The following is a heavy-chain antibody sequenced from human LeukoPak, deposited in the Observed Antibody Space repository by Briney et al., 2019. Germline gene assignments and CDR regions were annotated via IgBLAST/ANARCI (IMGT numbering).Heavy chain of an antibody. CDR3: ARGLGSCSGGNCYQIDY. CDR2: IYYSGST. V-gene: IGHV4-30-4*01. CDR1: GGSISNNDYY. Sequence: SQTLSLTCTVSGGSISNNDYYWNWIRQPPGKGLEWIGHIYYSGSTYHSPSLKSRFTISADTSKNQFSLKLSSVTAADTAVYYCARGLGSCSGGNCYQIDYWGQGALVTVSS. J-gene: IGHJ4*02. D-gene: IGHD2-15*01.